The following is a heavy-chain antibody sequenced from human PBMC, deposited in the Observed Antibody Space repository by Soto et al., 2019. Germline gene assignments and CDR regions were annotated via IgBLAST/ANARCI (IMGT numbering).Heavy chain of an antibody. D-gene: IGHD6-13*01. Sequence: ESLKISCQGSGYTFNSHWIGWGRQFPGKGLEWMGIIYPGDSDTRYSPSFQGQVTISADKSITTAYLQWSSLKASDTAMYYCARTAAAGKYYYGVDVWGQGTTVTVSS. CDR2: IYPGDSDT. CDR3: ARTAAAGKYYYGVDV. CDR1: GYTFNSHW. V-gene: IGHV5-51*01. J-gene: IGHJ6*02.